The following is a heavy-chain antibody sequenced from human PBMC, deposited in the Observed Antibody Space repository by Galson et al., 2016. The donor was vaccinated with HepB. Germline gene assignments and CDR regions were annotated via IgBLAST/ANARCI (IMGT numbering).Heavy chain of an antibody. D-gene: IGHD1-26*01. CDR2: IRSGGAT. J-gene: IGHJ6*02. V-gene: IGHV3-53*01. CDR3: ARSLGSTTNYGLDV. Sequence: SLRLSCAASGFTVRSNYMHWVRQAPGKGLEWVSVIRSGGATYYAGSVVGRFSISRDNSKNTMDLHMSGLRAEDTAVYYCARSLGSTTNYGLDVWGQGTAVSVS. CDR1: GFTVRSNY.